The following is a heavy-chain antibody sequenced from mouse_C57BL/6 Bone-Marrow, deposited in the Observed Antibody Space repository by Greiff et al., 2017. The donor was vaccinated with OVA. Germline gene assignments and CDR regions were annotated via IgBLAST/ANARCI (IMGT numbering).Heavy chain of an antibody. CDR3: ASPFWEAPYY. D-gene: IGHD4-1*01. J-gene: IGHJ2*01. V-gene: IGHV1-56*01. CDR2: IFPGSGST. CDR1: GYTFTSHW. Sequence: QVQLQQSGPELVRPGASVKISCKAPGYTFTSHWMQWVRQRPGQGLEWIGEIFPGSGSTYYNEKFKSKATLTVDTSSSTPYLQLSSLTSEDSAVYYCASPFWEAPYYWGQGTTLTVSS.